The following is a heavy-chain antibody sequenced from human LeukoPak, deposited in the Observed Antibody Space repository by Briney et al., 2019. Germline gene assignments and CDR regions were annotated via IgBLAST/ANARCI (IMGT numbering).Heavy chain of an antibody. J-gene: IGHJ4*02. CDR3: ARGGIAARRGTFDY. Sequence: ASVKVSCKASGYTFTSYAMHWVRQAPGQRLEWMGWINAGNGNTKYSQKFQGRVTITRDTSAGTAYMELSSLRSEDTAVYYCARGGIAARRGTFDYWGQGTLVTVSS. V-gene: IGHV1-3*01. D-gene: IGHD6-6*01. CDR2: INAGNGNT. CDR1: GYTFTSYA.